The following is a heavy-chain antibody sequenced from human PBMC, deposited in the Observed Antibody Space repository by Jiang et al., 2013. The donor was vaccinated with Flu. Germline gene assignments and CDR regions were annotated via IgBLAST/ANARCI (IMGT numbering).Heavy chain of an antibody. Sequence: GPGLVKPSQTLSLTCAVSGGSISSGGYSWSWIRQPPGKGLEWIGYIYHSGSTYYNPSLKSRVTISVDRSKNQFSLKLSSVTAADTAVYYCARAETTVTPGAFDIGGGQGTMVTVSS. CDR1: GGSISSGGYS. CDR2: IYHSGST. J-gene: IGHJ3*02. CDR3: ARAETTVTPGAFDI. D-gene: IGHD4-17*01. V-gene: IGHV4-30-2*01.